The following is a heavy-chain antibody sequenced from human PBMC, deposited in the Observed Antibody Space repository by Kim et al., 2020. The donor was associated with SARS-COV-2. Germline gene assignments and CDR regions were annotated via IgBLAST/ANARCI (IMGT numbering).Heavy chain of an antibody. D-gene: IGHD6-13*01. Sequence: YPGSVKGLFTISRENAKNSLYLQMNSLRAGDTAVYYCARGYSSSWYWAFDIWGQGTMVTVSS. CDR3: ARGYSSSWYWAFDI. J-gene: IGHJ3*02. V-gene: IGHV3-13*01.